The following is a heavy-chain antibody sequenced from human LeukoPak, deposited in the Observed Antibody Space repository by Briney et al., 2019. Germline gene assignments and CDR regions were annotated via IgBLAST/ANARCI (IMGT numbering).Heavy chain of an antibody. Sequence: PGGSLRLSCVASGFPFDDYGMFWVRQSPGKGLEWVSSISWNSGIIDYADSVKGRFTISRDNSKNTLYLQMNSLRAEDTAVYYCAKDKALKRLGATALLGVIFDYWGQGTLVTVSS. J-gene: IGHJ4*02. CDR2: ISWNSGII. CDR3: AKDKALKRLGATALLGVIFDY. CDR1: GFPFDDYG. D-gene: IGHD1-26*01. V-gene: IGHV3-9*01.